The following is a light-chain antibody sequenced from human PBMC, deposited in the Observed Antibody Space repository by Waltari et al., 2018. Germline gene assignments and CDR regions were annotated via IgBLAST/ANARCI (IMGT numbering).Light chain of an antibody. J-gene: IGLJ3*02. Sequence: QSALTQPASVSGSPGQSITISCTGTSSDVGNYNLVSWYQQHPGRDPKLIIYAVSERPSGVSNRFSGSKSANTASLTVSGLQAEDEADYYCCSYAGRTTWVFGGGTNLTVL. CDR3: CSYAGRTTWV. V-gene: IGLV2-23*02. CDR1: SSDVGNYNL. CDR2: AVS.